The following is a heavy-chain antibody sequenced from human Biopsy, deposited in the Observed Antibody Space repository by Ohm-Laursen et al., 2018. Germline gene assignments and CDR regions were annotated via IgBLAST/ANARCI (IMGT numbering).Heavy chain of an antibody. V-gene: IGHV3-21*01. Sequence: SLRLSCAASGFSVSSYDMNWVRQAPGKGLEWISYISETSSHIYDADSVRGRFTVARDIAKNSLYLQLNSLRVEDTAVYYCARRAIWGQGTTVTVSS. CDR3: ARRAI. CDR1: GFSVSSYD. CDR2: ISETSSHI. J-gene: IGHJ3*02.